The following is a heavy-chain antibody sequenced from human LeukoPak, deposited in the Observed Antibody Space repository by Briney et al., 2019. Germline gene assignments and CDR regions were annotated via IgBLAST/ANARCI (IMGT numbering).Heavy chain of an antibody. CDR2: INHSGST. CDR1: GGSFSGYY. V-gene: IGHV4-34*01. J-gene: IGHJ4*02. Sequence: SETLSLTCAVYGGSFSGYYWSWIRQPPGKGLEWIGEINHSGSTNYNPSLNSRVTISVDTSKNQFSLRLTSVTAADTAVYYCARVYSSTWYRGSLYFDYWGQGTLVTVSS. CDR3: ARVYSSTWYRGSLYFDY. D-gene: IGHD6-13*01.